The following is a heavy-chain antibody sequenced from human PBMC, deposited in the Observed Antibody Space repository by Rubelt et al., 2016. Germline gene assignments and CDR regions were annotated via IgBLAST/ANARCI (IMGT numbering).Heavy chain of an antibody. CDR1: GYTFTSYA. Sequence: QVQLVQSGSELKKPGASVKVSCKASGYTFTSYAMNWVRQAPGQGLEWMGWINPNSGGTHYAQKFQGRVTMTRDTSISTAYMEVGRLRSDETAVYYGARDGSPKDYSNRNWFDPWGQGTLVTVSS. CDR3: ARDGSPKDYSNRNWFDP. CDR2: INPNSGGT. D-gene: IGHD2-15*01. V-gene: IGHV1-2*02. J-gene: IGHJ5*02.